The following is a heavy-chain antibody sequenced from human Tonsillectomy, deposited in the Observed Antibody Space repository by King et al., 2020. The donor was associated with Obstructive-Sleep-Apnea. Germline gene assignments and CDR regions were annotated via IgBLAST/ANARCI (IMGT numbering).Heavy chain of an antibody. V-gene: IGHV3-9*01. D-gene: IGHD5-18*01. J-gene: IGHJ4*02. CDR3: AKDIEDVDTAMVFDY. CDR1: GFTFDDYA. CDR2: ISWNSGSL. Sequence: DVQLVESGGGLVQPGRSLRLSCAASGFTFDDYAMHWVRQAPGKGLEWVSGISWNSGSLGYADSVKGRFTISRDNAKNSLYLQMNSLRAEDTALYYCAKDIEDVDTAMVFDYWGQGTLVTVSS.